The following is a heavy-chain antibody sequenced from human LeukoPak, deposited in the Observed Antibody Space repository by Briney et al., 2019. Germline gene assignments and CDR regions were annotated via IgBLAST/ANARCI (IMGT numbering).Heavy chain of an antibody. CDR2: IIPIFGTA. J-gene: IGHJ4*02. CDR3: ARGMTTVTTRLDY. CDR1: GGTFSIYA. V-gene: IGHV1-69*13. D-gene: IGHD4-17*01. Sequence: AASVKVSCKASGGTFSIYAISWVRQAPGQGLEWMGGIIPIFGTANYAQKFQGRVTITADESTSTAYMELSSLRSEDTAVYYCARGMTTVTTRLDYWGQGTLVTVSS.